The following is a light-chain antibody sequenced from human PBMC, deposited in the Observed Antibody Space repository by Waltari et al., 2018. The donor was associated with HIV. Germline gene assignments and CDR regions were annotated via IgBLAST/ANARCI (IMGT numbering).Light chain of an antibody. J-gene: IGKJ2*01. CDR3: QQYSTHYA. CDR1: QNIDNW. CDR2: RTS. Sequence: QMTQSPSNPSVSVGDTVVITCRASQNIDNWLAWYQQKPGRAPKLLMSRTSILESGVSSRFIGSGSGTQFTLTITSLQSDDVGTYFCQQYSTHYAFGQGTRVE. V-gene: IGKV1-5*03.